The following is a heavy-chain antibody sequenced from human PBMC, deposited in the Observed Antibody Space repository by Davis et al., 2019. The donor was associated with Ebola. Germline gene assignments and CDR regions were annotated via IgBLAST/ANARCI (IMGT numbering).Heavy chain of an antibody. CDR2: ISGSGGST. J-gene: IGHJ6*03. CDR1: GFTFDDYA. CDR3: ANRVGDFYYMDV. D-gene: IGHD2-2*01. Sequence: GESLKISCAASGFTFDDYAMHWVRQAPGKGLEWVSGISGSGGSTYYADSVKGRFTISRDNSKNTLYLQMNSLRAEDTAVYYCANRVGDFYYMDVWGKGTTVTVSS. V-gene: IGHV3-23*01.